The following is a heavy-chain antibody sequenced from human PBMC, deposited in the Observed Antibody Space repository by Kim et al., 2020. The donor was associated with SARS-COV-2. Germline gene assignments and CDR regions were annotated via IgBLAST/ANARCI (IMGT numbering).Heavy chain of an antibody. D-gene: IGHD2-15*01. V-gene: IGHV3-21*01. CDR3: ARLGYWGGMDV. CDR2: LISSSTYI. CDR1: GFSFTSYS. J-gene: IGHJ6*02. Sequence: GGSLRLSCATSGFSFTSYSMNWVRQAPGKGLEWVSSLISSSTYISYADSVKGRFTISRDNAKNTLYLQMRSLRAEDTAVYYCARLGYWGGMDVWGHGTTV.